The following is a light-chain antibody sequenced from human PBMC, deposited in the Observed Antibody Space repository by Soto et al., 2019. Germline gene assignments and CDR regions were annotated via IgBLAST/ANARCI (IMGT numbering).Light chain of an antibody. Sequence: VLTPPPSVARAPGQMVTISCTGSSSNIGGGHDVHWYQHLPGTAPQPLIYGNGYRPSGVPDQFSGSKSGTSASLAITGLQAEDEADYYCQAYDSSLSGSDGFGTGTKVTVL. CDR2: GNG. CDR3: QAYDSSLSGSDG. V-gene: IGLV1-40*01. J-gene: IGLJ1*01. CDR1: SSNIGGGHD.